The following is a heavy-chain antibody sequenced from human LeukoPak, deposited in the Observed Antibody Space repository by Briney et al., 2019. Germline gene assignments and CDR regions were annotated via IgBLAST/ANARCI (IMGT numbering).Heavy chain of an antibody. CDR1: GGSFSGYY. Sequence: SETLSLTCAVYGGSFSGYYWSWIRQPPGKGLEWIGEINHSGSTNYNPSLKSRVTISVDTSKNQFSLKLSSVTAADTAVYYCAIGLRDPRRGWFDPWGQGTLVTVSS. J-gene: IGHJ5*02. V-gene: IGHV4-34*01. CDR3: AIGLRDPRRGWFDP. CDR2: INHSGST.